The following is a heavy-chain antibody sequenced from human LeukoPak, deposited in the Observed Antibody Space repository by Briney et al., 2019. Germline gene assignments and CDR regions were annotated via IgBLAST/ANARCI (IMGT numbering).Heavy chain of an antibody. CDR1: GYTFTSYG. J-gene: IGHJ5*02. V-gene: IGHV1-18*01. D-gene: IGHD2-2*02. CDR2: ISAYNGNT. CDR3: ARVPAAILGNWFDP. Sequence: ASVEVSCKASGYTFTSYGISWVRQAPGQGLEWMGWISAYNGNTNYAQKLQGRVTMTTDTSTSTAYMELRSLRSDDTAVYYCARVPAAILGNWFDPWGQGTLVTVSS.